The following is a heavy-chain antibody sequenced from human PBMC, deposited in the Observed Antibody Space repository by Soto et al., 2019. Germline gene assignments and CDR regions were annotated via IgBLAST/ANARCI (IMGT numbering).Heavy chain of an antibody. J-gene: IGHJ6*02. D-gene: IGHD3-3*02. CDR1: GIIFTGYD. Sequence: LRLSCATSGIIFTGYDMHWVRQARGKGLEWVSRIATGGDTYYSGSVKGRFIISRDSAKNSVYLQMNNLRAGDTAVYYCARAALPSTSLYGMDVWGQGTTVTVSS. CDR2: IATGGDT. V-gene: IGHV3-13*01. CDR3: ARAALPSTSLYGMDV.